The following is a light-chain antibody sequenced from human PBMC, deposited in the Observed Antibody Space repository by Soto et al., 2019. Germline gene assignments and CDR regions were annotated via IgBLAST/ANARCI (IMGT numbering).Light chain of an antibody. CDR1: SSNIGAGYD. V-gene: IGLV1-40*01. J-gene: IGLJ3*02. CDR2: ANS. CDR3: QTYDSSLSGSL. Sequence: QSVLTQPPSVSGAPGQRVTISCTGSSSNIGAGYDVHWYQQLPGAAPKLLIHANSHRPSGVPDRFSGSRSGTSASLAITWLQGEDEADYFCQTYDSSLSGSLFGGGTKLTVL.